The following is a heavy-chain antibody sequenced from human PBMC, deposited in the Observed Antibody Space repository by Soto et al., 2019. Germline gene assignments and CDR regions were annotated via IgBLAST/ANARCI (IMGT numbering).Heavy chain of an antibody. CDR1: PFTFKNAW. V-gene: IGHV3-15*01. CDR3: TTGGHFYGD. Sequence: VRLVESGGGLVKPGGSLRLSCVTSPFTFKNAWLSWVRQTPGKGLDWVGRIRPNSEGGTRDYAAPVKDRFFISRDDSSNTVYLQMSRLKTEDTAVYFCTTGGHFYGDWGQGTLVTVSS. J-gene: IGHJ4*02. D-gene: IGHD3-10*01. CDR2: IRPNSEGGTR.